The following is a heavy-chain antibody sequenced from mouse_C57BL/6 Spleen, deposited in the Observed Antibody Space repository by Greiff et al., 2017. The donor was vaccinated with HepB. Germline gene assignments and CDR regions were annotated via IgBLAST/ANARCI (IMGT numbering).Heavy chain of an antibody. D-gene: IGHD2-3*01. V-gene: IGHV1-69*01. CDR3: AISDGPTWFAY. J-gene: IGHJ3*01. Sequence: VQLQQSGAELVMPGASVKLSCKASGYTFTSYWMHWVKQRPGQGLEWIGEIDPSDSYTNYNQKFKGKSTLTVDKSSSTAYLQLSSLTSEDPAVYYGAISDGPTWFAYWGQGTLVTVSA. CDR2: IDPSDSYT. CDR1: GYTFTSYW.